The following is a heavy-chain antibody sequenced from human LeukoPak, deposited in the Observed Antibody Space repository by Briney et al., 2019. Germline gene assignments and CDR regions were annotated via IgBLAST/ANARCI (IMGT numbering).Heavy chain of an antibody. CDR2: ISSSSSYI. Sequence: GGSLRLSCAASGFTFGSYSMNWVRQAPGKGLEWVSSISSSSSYIYYADSVKGRFTISRDNAKNSLYLQMNSLRAEDTAVYYCARDTSSWYLGGDYYFDYWGQGTLVTVSS. D-gene: IGHD6-13*01. CDR1: GFTFGSYS. V-gene: IGHV3-21*01. CDR3: ARDTSSWYLGGDYYFDY. J-gene: IGHJ4*02.